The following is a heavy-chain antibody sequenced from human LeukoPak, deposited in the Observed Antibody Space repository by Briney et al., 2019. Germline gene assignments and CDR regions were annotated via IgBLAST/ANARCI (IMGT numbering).Heavy chain of an antibody. CDR1: GYTFTSYA. D-gene: IGHD6-13*01. CDR2: INTNTGNP. J-gene: IGHJ4*02. V-gene: IGHV7-4-1*02. CDR3: ARGSSSWGPYYFDY. Sequence: GASVKVSCKASGYTFTSYAMNWVRQAPGQGLEWMGWINTNTGNPTYAQGFTGRFVFSLDTSVSTAYLQISSLKAEDTAVYYCARGSSSWGPYYFDYWGQGTLVTVSS.